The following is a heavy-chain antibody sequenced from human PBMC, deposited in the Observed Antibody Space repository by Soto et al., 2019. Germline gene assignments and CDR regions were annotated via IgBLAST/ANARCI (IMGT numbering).Heavy chain of an antibody. CDR2: IYYSGNA. J-gene: IGHJ4*02. D-gene: IGHD6-13*01. V-gene: IGHV4-39*01. Sequence: SETLSLTCTVSGGSISSGSYYWGWVRQPPGKWLEWIGSIYYSGNAYYNPSLKSRVAVSVDTSKNQFSLKVTSVTATDTAVYYCARHEETSSRYLLPDFWGQGTLVTVSS. CDR1: GGSISSGSYY. CDR3: ARHEETSSRYLLPDF.